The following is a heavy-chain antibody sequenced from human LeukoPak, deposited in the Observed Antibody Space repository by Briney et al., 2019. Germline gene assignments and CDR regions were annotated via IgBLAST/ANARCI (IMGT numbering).Heavy chain of an antibody. CDR2: IYYSGST. Sequence: PSETLSLTCTVSGGSMSPYHWGWIRQPPGKGLEWTGYIYYSGSTNYNPSLKSRVTISVDTSKNQFSLKLSSVTAADTAVYYCARAPYHCSSTSCSSYYFDYWGQGTLVTVSS. CDR1: GGSMSPYH. V-gene: IGHV4-59*01. D-gene: IGHD2-2*01. J-gene: IGHJ4*02. CDR3: ARAPYHCSSTSCSSYYFDY.